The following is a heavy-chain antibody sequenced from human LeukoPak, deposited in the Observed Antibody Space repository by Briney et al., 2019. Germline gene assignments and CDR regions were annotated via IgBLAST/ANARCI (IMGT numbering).Heavy chain of an antibody. J-gene: IGHJ4*02. Sequence: GGSLRLSCAASGSTFSSYWMSWVRQAPGKGLEWVSAISGSGGSTYYADSVKGRFTISRDNSKNTLYLQMNSLRAEDTAVYYCAKDGRQWLALFDYWGQGTLVTVSS. V-gene: IGHV3-23*01. CDR1: GSTFSSYW. CDR3: AKDGRQWLALFDY. CDR2: ISGSGGST. D-gene: IGHD6-19*01.